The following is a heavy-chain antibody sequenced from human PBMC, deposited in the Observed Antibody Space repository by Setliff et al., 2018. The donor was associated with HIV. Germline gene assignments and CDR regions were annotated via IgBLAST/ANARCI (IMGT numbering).Heavy chain of an antibody. J-gene: IGHJ6*03. V-gene: IGHV4-34*01. Sequence: SETLSLTCTVSGGSISSYYWSWIRQPPGKGLEWIWEINHSGSTHYNPSLKSRFIISVDTSKNQFTLKVNSMTAADTAVYYCARGARLLAAYSDRWDYFYMAVWGKETTVTVSS. CDR3: ARGARLLAAYSDRWDYFYMAV. CDR2: INHSGST. D-gene: IGHD1-26*01. CDR1: GGSISSYY.